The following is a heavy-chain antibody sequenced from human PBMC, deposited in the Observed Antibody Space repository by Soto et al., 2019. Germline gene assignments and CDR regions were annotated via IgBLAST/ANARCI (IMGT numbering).Heavy chain of an antibody. D-gene: IGHD2-8*01. Sequence: QLQLQESGPGLVKPSETLSLTCTVSGGSISSSSYYWGWIRQPPGKGLEWIGSIYYSGSTYYNPSLKSRVTISVDTSKNQFSLKLSSVTAADTAVYYCARRANTNWFDPWGQGTLVTVSS. CDR1: GGSISSSSYY. CDR2: IYYSGST. V-gene: IGHV4-39*01. J-gene: IGHJ5*02. CDR3: ARRANTNWFDP.